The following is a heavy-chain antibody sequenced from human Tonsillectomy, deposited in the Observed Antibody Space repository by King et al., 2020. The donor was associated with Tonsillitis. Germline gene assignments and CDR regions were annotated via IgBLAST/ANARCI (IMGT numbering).Heavy chain of an antibody. J-gene: IGHJ4*02. CDR1: GFTFSSYA. CDR3: AKGDPGIAVAGSGAFDY. V-gene: IGHV3-23*04. CDR2: IGGSGGST. Sequence: DVQLVESGGGLVQPGGSLRLSCAASGFTFSSYAMSWVRQAPGKGLEWVSGIGGSGGSTYYADSVKDRFTIFRDNYKNTLYLQMNSLRAEDTAVYHCAKGDPGIAVAGSGAFDYWGQGTLVTVSS. D-gene: IGHD6-19*01.